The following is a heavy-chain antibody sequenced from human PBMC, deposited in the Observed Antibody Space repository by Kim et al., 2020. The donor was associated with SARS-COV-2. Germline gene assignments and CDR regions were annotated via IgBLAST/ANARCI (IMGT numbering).Heavy chain of an antibody. Sequence: GGSLRLSCAASGFTFNSYAMTWVRQAPGKGLEWVSSIGSGGGWTSYADSVKGRFTVSRDNSKNSLYLQMNSLRAEDTAVYYCAKVPGGSSGWTFDYWGQG. CDR2: IGSGGGWT. J-gene: IGHJ4*02. CDR3: AKVPGGSSGWTFDY. D-gene: IGHD6-19*01. CDR1: GFTFNSYA. V-gene: IGHV3-23*01.